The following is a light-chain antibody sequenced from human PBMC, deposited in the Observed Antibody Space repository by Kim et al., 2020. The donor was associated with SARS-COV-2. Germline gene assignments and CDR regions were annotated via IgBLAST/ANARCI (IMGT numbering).Light chain of an antibody. J-gene: IGLJ3*02. CDR3: QTWDTGIWV. Sequence: ASVKLTCTLRSGHSSYAIAWHQQQPEKGPRYLMKLNTDGSHTKGDGIPDRFSGSSSGAERYLTISSLQSEDEADYYCQTWDTGIWVFGGGTQLTVL. CDR2: LNTDGSH. CDR1: SGHSSYA. V-gene: IGLV4-69*01.